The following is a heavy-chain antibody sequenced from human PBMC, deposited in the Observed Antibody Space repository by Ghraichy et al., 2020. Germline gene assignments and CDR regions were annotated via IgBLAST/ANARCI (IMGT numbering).Heavy chain of an antibody. V-gene: IGHV3-23*01. D-gene: IGHD3-3*01. Sequence: GGSLRLSCAASGFTFSSYAMSWVRQAPGKGLEWVSAISGSGGSTYYADSVKGRFTISRDNSKNTLYLQMNSLRAEDTAVYYCAKGLPSPRLRDGYYSTYYFDYWGQGTLVTVSS. CDR3: AKGLPSPRLRDGYYSTYYFDY. J-gene: IGHJ4*02. CDR2: ISGSGGST. CDR1: GFTFSSYA.